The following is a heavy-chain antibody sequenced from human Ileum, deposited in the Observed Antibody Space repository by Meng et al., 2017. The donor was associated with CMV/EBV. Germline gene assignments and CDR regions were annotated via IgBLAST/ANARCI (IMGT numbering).Heavy chain of an antibody. Sequence: QLRRQGPGPRPLQPSEPLSLTCTFTGGSLTSYTWTWIRQPAGKRLEWIGRIHPTGTTDDNPSLRSRVSMSLDKSKNQFSLKLTSVTAADTAVYYCARAAARGVPVDLWGQGTLVTVSS. CDR1: GGSLTSYT. V-gene: IGHV4-4*07. CDR2: IHPTGTT. J-gene: IGHJ5*02. D-gene: IGHD3-10*01. CDR3: ARAAARGVPVDL.